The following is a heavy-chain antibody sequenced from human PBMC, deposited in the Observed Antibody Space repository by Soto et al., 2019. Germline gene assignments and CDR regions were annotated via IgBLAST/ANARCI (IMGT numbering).Heavy chain of an antibody. CDR2: VKSKFDGGTI. V-gene: IGHV3-15*07. J-gene: IGHJ4*02. Sequence: EVQLVESGGGLVEHGGSLRLSCAASGFTFNGAWMNWVRQGPGKGLEWVGRVKSKFDGGTIDYAAPVKGRFTISRDDSRNTVYLQMNSLSTEDTAMYYCSADLPDWGAYAFDYWGQGALVTVSS. CDR1: GFTFNGAW. CDR3: SADLPDWGAYAFDY. D-gene: IGHD3-16*01.